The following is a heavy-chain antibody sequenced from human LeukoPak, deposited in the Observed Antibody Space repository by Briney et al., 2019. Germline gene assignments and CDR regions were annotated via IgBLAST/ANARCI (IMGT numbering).Heavy chain of an antibody. CDR3: VRDKGDGTRPSSERFDY. J-gene: IGHJ4*02. V-gene: IGHV4-34*01. D-gene: IGHD5-24*01. CDR1: GGSFSGYY. CDR2: INHSGST. Sequence: SETLSLTCAVYGGSFSGYYWSWIRQPPGKGLEWIGEINHSGSTNYNPSLKSRVTISVDTSKNQFSLKLSSVTAADTAVYYCVRDKGDGTRPSSERFDYWGQGTLVTVSS.